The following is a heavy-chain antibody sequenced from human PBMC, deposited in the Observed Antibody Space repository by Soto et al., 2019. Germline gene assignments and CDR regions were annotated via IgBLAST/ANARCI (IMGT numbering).Heavy chain of an antibody. CDR3: VIGPGSLRQ. D-gene: IGHD4-17*01. J-gene: IGHJ4*02. CDR2: TYYRTKWYS. V-gene: IGHV6-1*01. Sequence: PSQTLSLTCAISGDSVSRISAAWNWLRLSPSRGLEWLGRTYYRTKWYSAYAPSVKRRLSINPDTYKHQFSLQLNSVTHDDTALYDCVIGPGSLRQWGQGTLVTVSS. CDR1: GDSVSRISAA.